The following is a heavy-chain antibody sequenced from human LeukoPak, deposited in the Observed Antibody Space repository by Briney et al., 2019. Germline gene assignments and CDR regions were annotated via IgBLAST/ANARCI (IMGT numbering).Heavy chain of an antibody. CDR1: GGSISSGDYY. CDR3: ARAPVGYCSDGTCKRYFDY. CDR2: IYYSGST. Sequence: SETLSLTCTVSGGSISSGDYYWSWIRQPPGKGLEWIVYIYYSGSTSYNPSLKSRVTISVDTSKNQFSLKLSSVTAADTAVYYCARAPVGYCSDGTCKRYFDYWGQGTLVTVSS. V-gene: IGHV4-30-4*01. J-gene: IGHJ4*02. D-gene: IGHD2-15*01.